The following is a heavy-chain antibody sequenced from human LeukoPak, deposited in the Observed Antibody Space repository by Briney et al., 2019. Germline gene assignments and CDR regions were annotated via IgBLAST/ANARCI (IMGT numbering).Heavy chain of an antibody. CDR2: IQYDGSDK. CDR3: VKDLPVLHS. D-gene: IGHD3-16*01. J-gene: IGHJ4*02. V-gene: IGHV3-30*02. Sequence: AGGSLRLSCAASGFTFNSFAMHWVRQAPGKGLEHLSFIQYDGSDKYYAESVKGRFAISRDNSKNTLYLQMNGLRGDDTAVYYCVKDLPVLHSWGQGTLVTVSS. CDR1: GFTFNSFA.